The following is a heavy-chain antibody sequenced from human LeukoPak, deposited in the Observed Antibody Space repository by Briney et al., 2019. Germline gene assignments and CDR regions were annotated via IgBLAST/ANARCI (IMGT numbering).Heavy chain of an antibody. J-gene: IGHJ4*02. CDR2: ISAYNGNT. D-gene: IGHD3-9*01. CDR3: ARGRLRYLDWTRAYSDY. CDR1: GYTFITLG. Sequence: ASVKVSCKASGYTFITLGPTWVLQAPGHELEWLRWISAYNGNTIYAQTLQDRLTMTTDTSTSTAYMELRSLRSDDTAVYYCARGRLRYLDWTRAYSDYWGQGTLVTVSS. V-gene: IGHV1-18*01.